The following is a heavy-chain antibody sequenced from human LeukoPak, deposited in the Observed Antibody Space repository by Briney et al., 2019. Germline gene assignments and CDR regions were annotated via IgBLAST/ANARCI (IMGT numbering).Heavy chain of an antibody. J-gene: IGHJ4*02. Sequence: ASVKVSCKASGGTFSSYAISWVRQAPGQGLEWMGGIIPIFGTANYAQKFQGRVTITADESTSTAYMELSSLRSEDTAVYYCAGTIFGVVMSAGTRKRRDYFDYWGQGTLVTVSS. CDR3: AGTIFGVVMSAGTRKRRDYFDY. CDR1: GGTFSSYA. D-gene: IGHD3-3*01. CDR2: IIPIFGTA. V-gene: IGHV1-69*13.